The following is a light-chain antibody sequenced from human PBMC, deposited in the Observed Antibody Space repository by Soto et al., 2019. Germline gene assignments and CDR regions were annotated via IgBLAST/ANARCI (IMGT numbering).Light chain of an antibody. CDR1: SSDVGGYNY. CDR3: SSYTSSSNYV. J-gene: IGLJ1*01. CDR2: DVS. V-gene: IGLV2-14*01. Sequence: ALTQPASVSGSPGQSITISCTGTSSDVGGYNYVSWYQQHPGKAPKLMIYDVSNRPSGVSNRFSSSKSGNTASLTISGLQAEDEADYYCSSYTSSSNYVFGTGTKVTVL.